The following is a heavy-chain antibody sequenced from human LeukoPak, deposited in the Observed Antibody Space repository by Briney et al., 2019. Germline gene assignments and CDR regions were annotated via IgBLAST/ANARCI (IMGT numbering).Heavy chain of an antibody. Sequence: GGSLRLSCVASRFTLSSYSFNRVRQAPGKGLEWVSYISSTFSTIYYADSVKGRFAISRDNAKNSITLQMNSLRAEDTAVYYCVRDAPGTVPGILFDYWGQGTLVTVSS. V-gene: IGHV3-48*01. CDR2: ISSTFSTI. CDR1: RFTLSSYS. D-gene: IGHD6-19*01. CDR3: VRDAPGTVPGILFDY. J-gene: IGHJ4*02.